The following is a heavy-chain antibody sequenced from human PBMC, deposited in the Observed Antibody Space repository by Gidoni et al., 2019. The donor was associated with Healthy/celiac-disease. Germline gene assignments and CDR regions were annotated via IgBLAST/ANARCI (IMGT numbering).Heavy chain of an antibody. CDR2: IDWDDDK. V-gene: IGHV2-70*15. Sequence: QVTLRESGPALVKPTQTLTLTCTFSGFSLSTSGMCVSWIRQPPGKALEWLARIDWDDDKYYSTSLKTRLTISKDTSKNQVVLTMTNMDPVDTATYYCARIRMVRGAYYFDYWGQGTLVTVSS. J-gene: IGHJ4*02. CDR1: GFSLSTSGMC. D-gene: IGHD3-10*01. CDR3: ARIRMVRGAYYFDY.